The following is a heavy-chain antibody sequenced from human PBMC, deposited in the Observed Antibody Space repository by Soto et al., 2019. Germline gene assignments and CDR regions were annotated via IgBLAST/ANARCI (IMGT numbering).Heavy chain of an antibody. CDR1: GGSFSGYY. CDR3: ARGREYSSGWYSYYYYCYGMDV. CDR2: INHSGST. J-gene: IGHJ6*02. V-gene: IGHV4-34*01. D-gene: IGHD6-19*01. Sequence: SETLSLTCAVYGGSFSGYYWSWIRQPPGKGLEWIGEINHSGSTNYNPSLKSRVTISVDTSKNQFSLKLSSVTAADTAVYYCARGREYSSGWYSYYYYCYGMDVWGQGTTVTVSS.